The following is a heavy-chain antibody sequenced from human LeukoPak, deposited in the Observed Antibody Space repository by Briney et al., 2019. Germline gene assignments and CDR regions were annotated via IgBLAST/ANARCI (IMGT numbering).Heavy chain of an antibody. CDR3: ARVEEKVGGLEPNAFDI. CDR2: ISSSSSTI. CDR1: GFTFSRYA. Sequence: GGSLRLSCAASGFTFSRYAMHWVRQAPGKGLEWVSYISSSSSTIYYADSVKGRFTISRDNAKNSLYLQMNSLRAEDTAVYYCARVEEKVGGLEPNAFDIWGQGTMVTVSS. V-gene: IGHV3-48*01. D-gene: IGHD1-1*01. J-gene: IGHJ3*02.